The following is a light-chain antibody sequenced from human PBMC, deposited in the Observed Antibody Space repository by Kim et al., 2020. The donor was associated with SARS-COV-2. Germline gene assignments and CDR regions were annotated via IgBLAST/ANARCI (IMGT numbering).Light chain of an antibody. CDR2: AAA. CDR1: QSIASH. CDR3: QQSYLTPFT. Sequence: AAVGDRVTITCRTTQSIASHLNWSQHKPGRATNLRISAAATLKGGVPSRFSGSGSETDFTLTISSLQPEDFATYFCQQSYLTPFTFGPGTKVEIK. J-gene: IGKJ3*01. V-gene: IGKV1-39*01.